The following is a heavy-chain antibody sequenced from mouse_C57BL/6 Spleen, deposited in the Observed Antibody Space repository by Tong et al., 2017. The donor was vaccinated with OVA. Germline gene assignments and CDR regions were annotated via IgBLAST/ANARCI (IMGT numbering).Heavy chain of an antibody. Sequence: VQLQESGPELVKPGASVKMSCKASGYTFTGYWIEWVKQRPGHGLEWIGEILPGSGSTNYNEKFKDKATLTVDKSSSTAYMQLSSLTSEDSAVYYCARWNYGSPLYYAMDYWGQGTSVTVSS. V-gene: IGHV1-9*01. J-gene: IGHJ4*01. CDR3: ARWNYGSPLYYAMDY. CDR2: ILPGSGST. CDR1: GYTFTGYW. D-gene: IGHD1-1*01.